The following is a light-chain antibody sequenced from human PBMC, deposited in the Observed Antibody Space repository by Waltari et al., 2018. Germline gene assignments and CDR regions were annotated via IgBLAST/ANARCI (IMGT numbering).Light chain of an antibody. CDR2: WAS. J-gene: IGKJ1*01. CDR1: QSLLYTANNKNY. V-gene: IGKV4-1*01. CDR3: LQYLHTPRT. Sequence: DVVMTQSPDSLAVSLGERATINCKSSQSLLYTANNKNYLAWYRQKPGQPPKILIYWASIRKSGVPDRFSGSGSGTDFTLTISGLQAEDVASYFCLQYLHTPRTFGQGTKVEIK.